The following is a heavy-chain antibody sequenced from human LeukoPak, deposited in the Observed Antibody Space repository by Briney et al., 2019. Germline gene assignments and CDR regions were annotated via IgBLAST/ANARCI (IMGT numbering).Heavy chain of an antibody. D-gene: IGHD6-19*01. CDR2: IISDGSGA. Sequence: GGSLRLSCAAAGFTFSSYWMHWVRQAPGKGLVWVSRIISDGSGASYADSVKGRFTISRDNAKNTLYLQMNSLRAEDTAVYYCARDVSSGSFDYWGQGTLDTVSS. CDR1: GFTFSSYW. J-gene: IGHJ4*02. V-gene: IGHV3-74*01. CDR3: ARDVSSGSFDY.